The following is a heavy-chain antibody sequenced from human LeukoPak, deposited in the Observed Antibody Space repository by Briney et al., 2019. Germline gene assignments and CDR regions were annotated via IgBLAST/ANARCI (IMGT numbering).Heavy chain of an antibody. CDR1: GVSISSYY. D-gene: IGHD2-15*01. J-gene: IGHJ4*02. V-gene: IGHV4-59*01. CDR3: ARGFGYCSGGSCYAEYYFGY. Sequence: PSETLSLTCTVSGVSISSYYWSWIRQPPGKGLEWIGYIYYSGSTNYNPSLKSRVTISVDTSKIQFSLKLSSVTAADTAVYYCARGFGYCSGGSCYAEYYFGYWGQGTLVTVSS. CDR2: IYYSGST.